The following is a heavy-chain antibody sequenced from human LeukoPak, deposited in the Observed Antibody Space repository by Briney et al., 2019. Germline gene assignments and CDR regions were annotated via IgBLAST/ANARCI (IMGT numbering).Heavy chain of an antibody. CDR2: IYYSGST. CDR3: ARGGIVVVAAATRNFDY. CDR1: GGSISSSSYY. D-gene: IGHD2-15*01. V-gene: IGHV4-39*01. J-gene: IGHJ4*02. Sequence: PSETLSLTCTVSGGSISSSSYYWGWIRQPPGKGLERFGSIYYSGSTYYNPSLKSRVTISVDTSKNQFSLKLSSVTAADTAVYYCARGGIVVVAAATRNFDYWGQGTLVTVSS.